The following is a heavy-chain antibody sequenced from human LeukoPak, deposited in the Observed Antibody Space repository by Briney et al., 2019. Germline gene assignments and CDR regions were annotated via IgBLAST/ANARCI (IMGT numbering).Heavy chain of an antibody. V-gene: IGHV3-15*07. J-gene: IGHJ4*02. D-gene: IGHD3-22*01. CDR3: STTYYYDSSEGY. CDR2: IKSETDGGTT. Sequence: GGSLRLSCAASGFTFSNAWMNWVRQAPGKGLGWVGRIKSETDGGTTDYAAPVKGRFTISRDDSKNTLYLQMNSLKTEDTAVYYCSTTYYYDSSEGYWGQGTLVTVSS. CDR1: GFTFSNAW.